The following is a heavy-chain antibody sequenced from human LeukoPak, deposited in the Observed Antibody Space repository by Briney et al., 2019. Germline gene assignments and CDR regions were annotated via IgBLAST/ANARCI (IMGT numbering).Heavy chain of an antibody. J-gene: IGHJ1*01. CDR2: IYHSGST. V-gene: IGHV4-59*01. D-gene: IGHD6-6*01. CDR1: GGSISTYY. Sequence: SETPSLTCTVSGGSISTYYWNWIRQPPGKGLEWIGYIYHSGSTNYNPSLQSRVTISVDTSKNQFSLNLNSVTAADTAVYYCARGGAARLHFQNWGQGTLVTVPS. CDR3: ARGGAARLHFQN.